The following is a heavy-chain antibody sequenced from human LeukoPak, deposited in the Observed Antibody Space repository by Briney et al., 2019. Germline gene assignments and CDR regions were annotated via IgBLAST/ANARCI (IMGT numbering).Heavy chain of an antibody. J-gene: IGHJ4*02. D-gene: IGHD6-19*01. Sequence: GGSLRLSCAASGFTFSSYAMHWVRQAPGKGLEWVAVISYDGSSKYYADSVKGRFTISRDNSKNTLYLQMNSLRAEDTAVYYCRGSGWYEELDYWGQGTLVTVSS. CDR2: ISYDGSSK. CDR1: GFTFSSYA. V-gene: IGHV3-30*04. CDR3: RGSGWYEELDY.